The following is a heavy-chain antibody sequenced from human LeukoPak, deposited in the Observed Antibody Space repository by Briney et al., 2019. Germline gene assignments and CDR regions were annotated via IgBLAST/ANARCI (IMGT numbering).Heavy chain of an antibody. CDR3: ARDCGSSWYGGCFGY. Sequence: PGGSQRLSCAASGFTVSSSYMSWVRQAPGKGLEWVSVIYSGGSTYYADSLKGRFTISRDISKNTLYLQMNSLRAEDTAVYYCARDCGSSWYGGCFGYWGQGTLVTVSS. CDR2: IYSGGST. CDR1: GFTVSSSY. J-gene: IGHJ4*02. V-gene: IGHV3-66*02. D-gene: IGHD6-19*01.